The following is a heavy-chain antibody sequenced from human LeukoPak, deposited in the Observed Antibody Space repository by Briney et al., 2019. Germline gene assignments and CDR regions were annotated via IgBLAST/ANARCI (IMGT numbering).Heavy chain of an antibody. D-gene: IGHD3-22*01. CDR1: GFTFSSYA. CDR2: ISGSGGST. J-gene: IGHJ4*02. CDR3: AKDPPRYYYDSSGYFDDY. V-gene: IGHV3-23*01. Sequence: PGGSLRLSCAASGFTFSSYAMSWVRQAPGKGLEWVSAISGSGGSTYYADSVKGRFTISRDNPKNTLYLQMKSLRAEDTAVYYCAKDPPRYYYDSSGYFDDYWGQGTLVTVSS.